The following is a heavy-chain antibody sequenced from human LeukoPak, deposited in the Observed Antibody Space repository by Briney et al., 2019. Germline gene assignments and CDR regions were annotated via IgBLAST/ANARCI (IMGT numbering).Heavy chain of an antibody. CDR2: INHSGST. CDR3: ATNLYGSGNYFAY. CDR1: DGSFSGYY. V-gene: IGHV4-34*01. Sequence: PSETLSLTCAVYDGSFSGYYWSWIRQPPGKGLEWIGEINHSGSTNYNPSLKSRVTISVDTSKNQFSLKLTSVTAADTAVYYCATNLYGSGNYFAYWGQGTLVTVSS. D-gene: IGHD3-10*01. J-gene: IGHJ4*02.